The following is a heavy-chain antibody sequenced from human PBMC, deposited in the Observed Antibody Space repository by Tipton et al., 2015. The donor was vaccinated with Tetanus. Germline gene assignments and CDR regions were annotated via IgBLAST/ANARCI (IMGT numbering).Heavy chain of an antibody. V-gene: IGHV3-30*18. CDR2: TSYNENSK. J-gene: IGHJ5*02. Sequence: LRLSCAASGFTFSTYGMHWLRQAPGKGLEWVGVTSYNENSKYYAASVRGRFTISRDNSRNTLYLQMNSLRPEDTAVYYCAKSALAVAGARFDPWGQGTLVIVSS. CDR1: GFTFSTYG. CDR3: AKSALAVAGARFDP. D-gene: IGHD6-19*01.